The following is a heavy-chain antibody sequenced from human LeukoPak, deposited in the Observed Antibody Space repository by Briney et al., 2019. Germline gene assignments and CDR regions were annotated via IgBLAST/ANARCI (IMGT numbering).Heavy chain of an antibody. CDR3: ARVWYYYDSSGYQYYFDY. V-gene: IGHV4-31*03. CDR1: GGSISSGGYY. CDR2: IYYSGST. J-gene: IGHJ4*02. D-gene: IGHD3-22*01. Sequence: SQTLSLTCTVSGGSISSGGYYWSWIRQHPGKGLEWIVYIYYSGSTYYNPSLESRVTISVDTSKHQFSLKLSSVTAADTAVYYCARVWYYYDSSGYQYYFDYGGQGTLVTVSS.